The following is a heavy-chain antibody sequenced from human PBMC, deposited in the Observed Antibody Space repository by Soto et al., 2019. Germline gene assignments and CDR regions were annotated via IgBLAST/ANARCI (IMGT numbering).Heavy chain of an antibody. J-gene: IGHJ4*02. CDR2: IYYSGST. Sequence: PSETLSLTCTVSGGSISSSSYYWGWIRQPPGKGLEWIGSIYYSGSTYYNPSLKSRVTISVDTSKNQFSLKLSSVTAADTAVYYCARLQKRITFGGVIAPFYWGQGTLVTVSS. CDR3: ARLQKRITFGGVIAPFY. CDR1: GGSISSSSYY. V-gene: IGHV4-39*01. D-gene: IGHD3-16*02.